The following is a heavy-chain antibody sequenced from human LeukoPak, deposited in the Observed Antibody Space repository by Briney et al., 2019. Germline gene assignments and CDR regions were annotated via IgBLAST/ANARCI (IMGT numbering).Heavy chain of an antibody. J-gene: IGHJ6*02. CDR1: GGSMGSYY. CDR2: IYTSGTT. D-gene: IGHD2-2*01. Sequence: PSETLSLTCTVSGGSMGSYYWTWIRQPAGKGLEWIGRIYTSGTTNYNPSLKSRVTMSVDTSKNQFSLKLSSVTAADTAVYYCARDPRPTSRDGMDVWGRGTTVIVSS. CDR3: ARDPRPTSRDGMDV. V-gene: IGHV4-4*07.